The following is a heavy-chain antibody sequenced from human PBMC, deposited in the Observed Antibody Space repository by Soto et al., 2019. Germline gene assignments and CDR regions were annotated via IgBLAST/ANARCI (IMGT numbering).Heavy chain of an antibody. V-gene: IGHV4-4*02. CDR3: GRRGGSVRDFEINYFDT. CDR1: GDSISTAIW. CDR2: VYYTGTT. Sequence: QVQLQESGPRLVKPSGTLSLSCTVSGDSISTAIWWSWVRQPPERGLEWIGEVYYTGTTHYNPSPGKRVIGSAEKSRNLFSFSLSYVAAAATAIYFCGRRGGSVRDFEINYFDTWGQGALVTVSS. J-gene: IGHJ4*02. D-gene: IGHD2-21*02.